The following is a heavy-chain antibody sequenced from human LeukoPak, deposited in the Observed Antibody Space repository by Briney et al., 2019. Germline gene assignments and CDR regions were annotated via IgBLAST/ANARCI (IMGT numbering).Heavy chain of an antibody. V-gene: IGHV3-23*01. CDR3: ARAAGVVVVAASFDY. CDR2: ISGSGGST. CDR1: GFTFSSYA. Sequence: GGSLRLSCATSGFTFSSYAMNWVRQAPGKGLEWVSAISGSGGSTYYADSVKGRFTISRDNSKNTLYLQMNSLRAEDTAVYYCARAAGVVVVAASFDYWGQGTLVTVSS. D-gene: IGHD2-15*01. J-gene: IGHJ4*02.